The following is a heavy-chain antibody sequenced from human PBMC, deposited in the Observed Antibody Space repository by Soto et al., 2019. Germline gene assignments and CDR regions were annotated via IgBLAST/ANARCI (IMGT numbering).Heavy chain of an antibody. V-gene: IGHV4-30-4*01. CDR2: IYYSGST. Sequence: SETLSLTCTVSGGSISSGDYYWSWIRQPPGKGLEWIGYIYYSGSTYYNPSLKSRVTISVDTSKNQFSLKLSSVTAADTAVYYCAREFYYDSSGFDYWGQGTLVTVAS. CDR1: GGSISSGDYY. J-gene: IGHJ4*02. D-gene: IGHD3-22*01. CDR3: AREFYYDSSGFDY.